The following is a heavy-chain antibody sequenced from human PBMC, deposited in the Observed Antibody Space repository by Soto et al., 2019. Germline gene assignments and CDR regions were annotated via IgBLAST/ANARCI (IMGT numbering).Heavy chain of an antibody. Sequence: PSETLSLTCTVSGGSISSYYWSWIRQPPGKGLEWIGYIYYGGTTHYNPSLKSRVTMSVDASKNQFSLMLSSVTAADTAVYYCATRVTMASVTAGNDNWFDPWGQGTLVTVSS. CDR3: ATRVTMASVTAGNDNWFDP. CDR2: IYYGGTT. V-gene: IGHV4-59*08. CDR1: GGSISSYY. J-gene: IGHJ5*02. D-gene: IGHD2-21*02.